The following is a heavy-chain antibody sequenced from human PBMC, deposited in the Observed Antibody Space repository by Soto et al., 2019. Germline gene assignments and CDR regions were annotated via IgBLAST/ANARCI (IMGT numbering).Heavy chain of an antibody. J-gene: IGHJ4*02. CDR3: ARDGASQYYYDSRGGDY. CDR2: ISAYNGNT. D-gene: IGHD3-22*01. CDR1: VYTFTSYG. Sequence: ASVTVSCKASVYTFTSYGISWVRQAPGQGLEWMGWISAYNGNTNYAQKLQGRVTMTTDTSTSTAYMELRSLRSDDTAVYYFARDGASQYYYDSRGGDYWGQGTLVTVSS. V-gene: IGHV1-18*01.